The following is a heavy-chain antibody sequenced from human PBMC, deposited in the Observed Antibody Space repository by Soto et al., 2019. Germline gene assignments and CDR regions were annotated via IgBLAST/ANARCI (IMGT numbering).Heavy chain of an antibody. J-gene: IGHJ6*02. CDR1: GFTFSSYA. Sequence: EVQLLESGGGLVQPGGSLRLSCAASGFTFSSYAMNWVRQAPGKGLEWVSDISSSGVGGSNTHYTDSVKGRFTISRDNSKNTLYLQMNSLRAEDTAVYYCAKDWRMDVWGQGTTVTVSS. V-gene: IGHV3-23*01. CDR2: ISSSGVGGSNT. CDR3: AKDWRMDV.